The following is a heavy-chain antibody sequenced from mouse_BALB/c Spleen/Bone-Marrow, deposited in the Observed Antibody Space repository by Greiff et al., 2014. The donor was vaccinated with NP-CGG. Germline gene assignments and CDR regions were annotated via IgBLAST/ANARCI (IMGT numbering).Heavy chain of an antibody. CDR2: IWAGGST. CDR1: GFSLTSYG. D-gene: IGHD1-1*01. V-gene: IGHV2-9*02. CDR3: ARVYGSSYDPYYYAMDY. Sequence: VKLVESGPGLVAPSQSLSITCTVSGFSLTSYGVYWARQPPGKGLEWLGVIWAGGSTNYNSALMSRLSISKDNSKSQVFLKMNSLQTDDTAMYYCARVYGSSYDPYYYAMDYGGQGTSVTVSS. J-gene: IGHJ4*01.